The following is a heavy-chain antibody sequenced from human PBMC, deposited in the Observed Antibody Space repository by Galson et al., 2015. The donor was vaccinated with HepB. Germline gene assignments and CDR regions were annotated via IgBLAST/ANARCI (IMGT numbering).Heavy chain of an antibody. D-gene: IGHD2-21*02. CDR2: IYYSGST. CDR3: ARVGVYCGGDCYSEQGVYYYGMDV. CDR1: GGSISSGGYY. Sequence: TLSLTCTVSGGSISSGGYYWSWIRQHPGKGLEWIGYIYYSGSTYYNPSLKSRVTISVDTSKNQFSLKLSSVTAADTAVYYCARVGVYCGGDCYSEQGVYYYGMDVWGQGTTVTVSS. V-gene: IGHV4-31*03. J-gene: IGHJ6*02.